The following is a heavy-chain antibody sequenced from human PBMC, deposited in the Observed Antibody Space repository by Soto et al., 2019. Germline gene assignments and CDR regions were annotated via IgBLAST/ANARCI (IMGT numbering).Heavy chain of an antibody. CDR2: IYYSGST. D-gene: IGHD6-19*01. CDR3: ARGFSSGWYGPNWFDP. Sequence: SETLSLTCTASGGSISSYYWSWIRQPPGKGLEWIGYIYYSGSTNYNPSLKSRVTISVDTSKNQFSLKLSSVTAADTAVYYCARGFSSGWYGPNWFDPWGQGTLVTVSS. V-gene: IGHV4-59*01. CDR1: GGSISSYY. J-gene: IGHJ5*02.